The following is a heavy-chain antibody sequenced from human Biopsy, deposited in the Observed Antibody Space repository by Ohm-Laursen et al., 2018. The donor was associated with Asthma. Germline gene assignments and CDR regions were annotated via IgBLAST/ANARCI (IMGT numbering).Heavy chain of an antibody. V-gene: IGHV1-69*13. D-gene: IGHD3-10*01. CDR3: ASETGHSYGSGSEYYFDY. J-gene: IGHJ4*02. CDR1: GYNFISFA. Sequence: SVKVSCKASGYNFISFAIHWVRQAPGQRLEWMGGIIPIFGTTNYAQKFKGRVTITADESSSTAYMESSSLRSEDTAVYYCASETGHSYGSGSEYYFDYWGLGTLVTVSS. CDR2: IIPIFGTT.